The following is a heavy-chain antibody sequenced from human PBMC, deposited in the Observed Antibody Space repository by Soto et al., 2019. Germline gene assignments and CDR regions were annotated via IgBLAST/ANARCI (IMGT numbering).Heavy chain of an antibody. CDR2: IIPIFGTA. V-gene: IGHV1-69*13. CDR3: ASYDSSGYYYYYGMDV. CDR1: GGTFSSYS. Sequence: SVKVSCKASGGTFSSYSISWVRQAPGQGLEWMGGIIPIFGTANYAQKFQGRVTITADESTSTAYMELSSLRSEDTAVYYCASYDSSGYYYYYGMDVWGQGTTVTVSS. D-gene: IGHD3-22*01. J-gene: IGHJ6*02.